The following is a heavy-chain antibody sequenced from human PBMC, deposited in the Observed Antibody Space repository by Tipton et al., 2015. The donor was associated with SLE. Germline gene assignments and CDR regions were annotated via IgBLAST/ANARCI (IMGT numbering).Heavy chain of an antibody. J-gene: IGHJ3*02. Sequence: TLSLTCSVSGGSISSHYWSWIRQPPGKGLEWIGNVYYSGSTNYNPSLTSRVTISVDTSKNQSSLKLSSVTAADTAVYYCAREAAPTAFDIWGQGTMVTVSS. CDR2: VYYSGST. CDR3: AREAAPTAFDI. V-gene: IGHV4-59*08. CDR1: GGSISSHY. D-gene: IGHD6-6*01.